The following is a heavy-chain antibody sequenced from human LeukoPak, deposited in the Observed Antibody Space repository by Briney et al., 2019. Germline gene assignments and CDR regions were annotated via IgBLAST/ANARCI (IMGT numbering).Heavy chain of an antibody. CDR2: FDPEDGEI. CDR3: ATVVDRGSYGI. D-gene: IGHD1-26*01. V-gene: IGHV1-24*01. J-gene: IGHJ4*02. Sequence: GASVTVSCKASGYTLTSYYIHWVRQAPGKGLEWMGGFDPEDGEIIYAQKFQGRVTMTEDTFTDTAYMELSSLRSEDTAVYYCATVVDRGSYGIWGQGTLVTVSS. CDR1: GYTLTSYY.